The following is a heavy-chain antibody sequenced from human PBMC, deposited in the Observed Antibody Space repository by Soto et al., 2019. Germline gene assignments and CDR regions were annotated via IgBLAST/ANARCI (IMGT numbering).Heavy chain of an antibody. CDR1: GGSISSGDYY. D-gene: IGHD3-10*01. Sequence: PSETLSLTCTVSGGSISSGDYYWSWIRQPPGKGLEWIGYIYYSGSTCYNPSLKSRVTISVDTSKNQFPLKLSSVTAADTAVYYCARDAAMVRGVIEQPTWGQGTLVTVSS. J-gene: IGHJ4*02. CDR2: IYYSGST. CDR3: ARDAAMVRGVIEQPT. V-gene: IGHV4-30-4*01.